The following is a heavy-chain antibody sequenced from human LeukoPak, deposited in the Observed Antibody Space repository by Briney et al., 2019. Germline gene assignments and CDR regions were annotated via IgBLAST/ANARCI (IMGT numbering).Heavy chain of an antibody. V-gene: IGHV4-30-4*02. D-gene: IGHD6-6*01. J-gene: IGHJ4*02. CDR1: GGSISSGDYY. CDR2: IYYSGST. CDR3: ARELYSSSAGYYFDY. Sequence: PSATLSLTCTVSGGSISSGDYYWSWIRQPPGKGLEWIGYIYYSGSTYYNPSLKSRVTISVDTSKNQFSLKLSSVTAADTAVYYCARELYSSSAGYYFDYWGQGTLVTVSS.